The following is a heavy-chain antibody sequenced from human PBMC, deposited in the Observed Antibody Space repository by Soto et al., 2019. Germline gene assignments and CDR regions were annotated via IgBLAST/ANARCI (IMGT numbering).Heavy chain of an antibody. CDR3: ARVYSGYDSRGGYYYYYMDV. CDR2: IKQDGSEK. CDR1: GFTFSSYW. Sequence: GGSLRLSCAASGFTFSSYWMSWVRQAPGKGLEWVANIKQDGSEKYYVDSVKGRFTISRDNAKNSLYLQMNSLRAEDTAVYYCARVYSGYDSRGGYYYYYMDVWGKGTTVTVSS. J-gene: IGHJ6*03. D-gene: IGHD5-12*01. V-gene: IGHV3-7*01.